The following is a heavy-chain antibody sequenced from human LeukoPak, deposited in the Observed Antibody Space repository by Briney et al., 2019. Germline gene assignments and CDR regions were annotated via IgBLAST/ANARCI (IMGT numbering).Heavy chain of an antibody. J-gene: IGHJ4*02. CDR3: ATKPVAAAGLYYFDY. Sequence: GSLRLSCAASGFTFSSYGMHWVRQAPGKGLEWVSSISSSSSYIYYADSVKGRFTISRDNAKNSLYLQMNSLRAEDTAVYYCATKPVAAAGLYYFDYWGQGTLVTVSS. D-gene: IGHD6-13*01. CDR1: GFTFSSYG. V-gene: IGHV3-21*01. CDR2: ISSSSSYI.